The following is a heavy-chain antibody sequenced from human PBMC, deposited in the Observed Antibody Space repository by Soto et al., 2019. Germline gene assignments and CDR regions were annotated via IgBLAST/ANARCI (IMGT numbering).Heavy chain of an antibody. CDR3: AAGATDYYYYGMEV. V-gene: IGHV1-2*02. CDR2: INPNSGGT. CDR1: GYTFTGYY. Sequence: ASVKVSCKASGYTFTGYYMHWVRQAPGQGLEWMGWINPNSGGTNYAQKFQGRVTMTRDTSISTAYMELSRLRSDDTAVYYCAAGATDYYYYGMEVWGQGTTVTVSS. J-gene: IGHJ6*02.